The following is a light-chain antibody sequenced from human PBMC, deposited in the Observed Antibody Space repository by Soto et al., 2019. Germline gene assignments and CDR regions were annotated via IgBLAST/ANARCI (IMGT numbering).Light chain of an antibody. J-gene: IGKJ1*01. Sequence: DIQMTQSPSTLSGSVGDRVTITCRASQTISSWLAWYQQKPGKAPKLPIYKASTLKSGVPSRFSGSGSGTEFTLTISSLQPDDFATYYCQHYNSYSEAFGQGTKWIS. CDR1: QTISSW. CDR2: KAS. CDR3: QHYNSYSEA. V-gene: IGKV1-5*03.